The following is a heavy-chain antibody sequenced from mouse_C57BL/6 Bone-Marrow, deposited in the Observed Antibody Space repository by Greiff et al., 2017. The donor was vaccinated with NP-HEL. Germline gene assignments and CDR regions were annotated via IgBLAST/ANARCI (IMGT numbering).Heavy chain of an antibody. V-gene: IGHV7-3*01. CDR2: IRNKANGYTT. D-gene: IGHD1-1*02. J-gene: IGHJ2*01. CDR1: GFTFTDYY. CDR3: ARAPGGTDY. Sequence: EVMLVESGGGLVQPGGSLSLSCAASGFTFTDYYMSWVRQPPGKALEWLGFIRNKANGYTTEYSASVTGRFTISRDNSQSILYLQMNALRAEDSATYYCARAPGGTDYWGQGTTLTVSS.